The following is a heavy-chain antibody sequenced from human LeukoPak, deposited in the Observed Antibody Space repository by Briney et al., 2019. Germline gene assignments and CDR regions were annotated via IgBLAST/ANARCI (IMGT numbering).Heavy chain of an antibody. V-gene: IGHV1-69*04. J-gene: IGHJ5*02. CDR3: ARAVGPRGGNWFDP. CDR2: IIPSLGIA. Sequence: ASVKVSCKASGGTFSSYAISWVRQAPGQGLEWMGRIIPSLGIANYAQKFQARVTITADSSTSTAYMELSGLRSDDTAVYYCARAVGPRGGNWFDPWGQGTLVTVSS. D-gene: IGHD1-26*01. CDR1: GGTFSSYA.